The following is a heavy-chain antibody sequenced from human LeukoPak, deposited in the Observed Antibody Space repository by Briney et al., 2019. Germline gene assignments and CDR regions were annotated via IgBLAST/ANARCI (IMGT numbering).Heavy chain of an antibody. Sequence: PSETLSLTCAVYGGSFSGYYWSWIRQPPGKGLEWVGEISHRRSSKYCASLKSRVTISVDPSKNQFSLRLSSVTAADTAVYYCARRVGRWFGERAYYYNYMEVWGKGTTVTISS. CDR1: GGSFSGYY. J-gene: IGHJ6*03. V-gene: IGHV4-34*01. D-gene: IGHD3-10*01. CDR3: ARRVGRWFGERAYYYNYMEV. CDR2: ISHRRSS.